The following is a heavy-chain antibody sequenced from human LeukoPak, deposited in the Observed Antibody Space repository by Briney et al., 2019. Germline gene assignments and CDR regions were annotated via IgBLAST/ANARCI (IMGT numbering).Heavy chain of an antibody. V-gene: IGHV3-53*01. Sequence: GGSLRLSCAASGFTFSSCAMSWVRQAPGKGLEWASLIYSGGSTYYADSVKDRFTISRDNSNNTLYLQMNSLRADDTAVYYCARAFGHSSLRFDFWGQGTLVTVSS. CDR1: GFTFSSCA. CDR2: IYSGGST. CDR3: ARAFGHSSLRFDF. J-gene: IGHJ4*02. D-gene: IGHD5/OR15-5a*01.